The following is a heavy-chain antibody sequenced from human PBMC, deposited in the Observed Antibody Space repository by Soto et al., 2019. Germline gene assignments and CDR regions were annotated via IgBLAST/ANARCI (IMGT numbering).Heavy chain of an antibody. Sequence: GGSLRLSCAASGFTVSSNYMSWVRQAPGKGLEWVSVIYSGGSTYYADSVKGRFTISRDNSKNTLYLQMNSLRAEDTAVYYCARDHHDILTGYWDYRGQGTLVTVSS. D-gene: IGHD3-9*01. CDR2: IYSGGST. CDR1: GFTVSSNY. J-gene: IGHJ4*02. V-gene: IGHV3-66*01. CDR3: ARDHHDILTGYWDY.